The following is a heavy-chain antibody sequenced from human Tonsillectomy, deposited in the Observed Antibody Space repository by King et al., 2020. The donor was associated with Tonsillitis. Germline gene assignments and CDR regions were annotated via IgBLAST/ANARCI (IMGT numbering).Heavy chain of an antibody. V-gene: IGHV6-1*01. D-gene: IGHD6-19*01. Sequence: VQLPQSGPGLVKPSQTLSLTCVISGDSVSSDRFSWNWIRQSPSRGLEWLGRTYYRTKWYFDYAESVKSRITITPDTSKNQFSLQLNSVTPEDTAVYYCARVGSGWFLYFDYWGQGTQVTVSS. CDR2: TYYRTKWYF. J-gene: IGHJ4*02. CDR1: GDSVSSDRFS. CDR3: ARVGSGWFLYFDY.